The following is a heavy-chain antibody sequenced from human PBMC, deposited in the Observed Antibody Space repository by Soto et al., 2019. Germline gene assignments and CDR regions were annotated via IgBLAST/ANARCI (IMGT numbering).Heavy chain of an antibody. V-gene: IGHV1-69*01. J-gene: IGHJ4*02. D-gene: IGHD6-13*01. CDR1: GGTFSSYA. CDR3: ASDTLAAAGKGTRVWNY. Sequence: QVQLVQSGAEVKKPGSSVKVSCKASGGTFSSYAISWVRQAPGQGLEWMGGITPIFGTANYAQKFQGRVTITADESTSTAYMELSSLRSEDTAVYYCASDTLAAAGKGTRVWNYWGQGTLVTVSS. CDR2: ITPIFGTA.